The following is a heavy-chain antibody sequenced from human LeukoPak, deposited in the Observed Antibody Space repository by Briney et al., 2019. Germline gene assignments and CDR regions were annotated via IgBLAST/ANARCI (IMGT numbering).Heavy chain of an antibody. CDR3: ARDPSPGVTTPDWFDP. D-gene: IGHD1-14*01. J-gene: IGHJ5*02. CDR2: ISSSSSYI. Sequence: GGSLRLSCAASGFTFSSNSMNWVRQAPGKGLEWVSSISSSSSYIYYADSVKGRFTISRDNAKNSLYLQMNSLRAEDTAVYYCARDPSPGVTTPDWFDPWGQGTLVTVSS. V-gene: IGHV3-21*01. CDR1: GFTFSSNS.